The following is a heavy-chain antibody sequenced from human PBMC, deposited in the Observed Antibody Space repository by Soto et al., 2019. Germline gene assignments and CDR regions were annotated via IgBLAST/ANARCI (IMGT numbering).Heavy chain of an antibody. CDR3: ARDLSGPLDY. CDR2: IRDDGNTE. J-gene: IGHJ4*02. D-gene: IGHD3-16*02. CDR1: GFTFSNYH. V-gene: IGHV3-33*01. Sequence: QVQLVESGGGVVQPGRSLRLSCTASGFTFSNYHMHWVRQAPGKGLEWVALIRDDGNTEYYADFVKGRFTVSRDNSKNTVFLQMNSPRAEDAAIYYCARDLSGPLDYWGQGTLVTVSS.